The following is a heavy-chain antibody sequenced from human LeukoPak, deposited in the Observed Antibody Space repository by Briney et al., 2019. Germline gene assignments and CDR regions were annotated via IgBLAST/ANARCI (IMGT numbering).Heavy chain of an antibody. D-gene: IGHD6-19*01. CDR2: ITGSGSDT. CDR3: ARESIAVAGTADY. CDR1: GFTFSSYA. V-gene: IGHV3-23*01. J-gene: IGHJ4*02. Sequence: GGSLRLSCAASGFTFSSYAMSWVRQAPGKGLEWVSAITGSGSDTNHAHSVKGRFTISRDNSKNTLYLQMNSLRAEDTAVYYCARESIAVAGTADYWGQGTLVTVSS.